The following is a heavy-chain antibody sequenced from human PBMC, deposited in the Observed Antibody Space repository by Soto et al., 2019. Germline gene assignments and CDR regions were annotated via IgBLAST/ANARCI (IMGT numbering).Heavy chain of an antibody. J-gene: IGHJ4*02. Sequence: GGSLRLSCAASGFTFSSYAMSWVRQAPGKGLEWVSAISGSGGSTYYADSVKGRFTISRDNSKNTLYLQMNSLRAEDTAVYYCAKDESSREWLAAPFDYWGQGTLVTVSS. CDR2: ISGSGGST. D-gene: IGHD3-3*01. CDR3: AKDESSREWLAAPFDY. CDR1: GFTFSSYA. V-gene: IGHV3-23*01.